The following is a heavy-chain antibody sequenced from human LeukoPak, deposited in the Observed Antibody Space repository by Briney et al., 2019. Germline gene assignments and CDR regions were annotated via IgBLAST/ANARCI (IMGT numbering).Heavy chain of an antibody. CDR1: GFSLSSHW. CDR2: IESDGRT. CDR3: ARDGRGPDY. V-gene: IGHV3-74*01. Sequence: GGSLRLSCVASGFSLSSHWIHWVRQVPGKGLVSMSRIESDGRTAYADSVKGRCIISRDNAKNTLYLPMNSLRVEDTAVYYCARDGRGPDYWGQGTLVTVSS. J-gene: IGHJ4*02. D-gene: IGHD3/OR15-3a*01.